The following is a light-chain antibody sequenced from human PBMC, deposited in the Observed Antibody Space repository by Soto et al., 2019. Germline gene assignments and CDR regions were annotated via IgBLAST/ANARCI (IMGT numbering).Light chain of an antibody. J-gene: IGKJ1*01. CDR2: KAS. CDR3: QQYNTYSRT. Sequence: DIQMTQSPSTLSASVGDRVTITCRASQSISSWLVWYQQKPGKAPKLLIYKASTLESGVPSRFSASGSGTEFTLTISSLQPDDFATYYCQQYNTYSRTFGQGTKVEIK. CDR1: QSISSW. V-gene: IGKV1-5*03.